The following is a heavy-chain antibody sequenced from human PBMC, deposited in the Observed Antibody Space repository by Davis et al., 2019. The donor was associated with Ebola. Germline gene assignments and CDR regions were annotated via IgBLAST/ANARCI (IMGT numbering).Heavy chain of an antibody. CDR1: GFTSDDYA. CDR3: AKAAAAGTGVFDY. J-gene: IGHJ4*02. D-gene: IGHD6-13*01. CDR2: ISWNSGSI. Sequence: PGGSLRLSCAASGFTSDDYAMHWVRQAPGKGLEWVSGISWNSGSIGYADSVKGRFTISRDNAKNSLYLQMNSLRAEDTALYYCAKAAAAGTGVFDYWGQGTLVTVSS. V-gene: IGHV3-9*02.